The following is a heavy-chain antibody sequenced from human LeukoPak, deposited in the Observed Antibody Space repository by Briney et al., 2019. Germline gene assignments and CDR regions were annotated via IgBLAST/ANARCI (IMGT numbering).Heavy chain of an antibody. CDR1: GGTFSSYA. CDR3: ARVPGGYCTNGVCYPPYYYYYGMDV. D-gene: IGHD2-8*01. Sequence: ASVKVSCKASGGTFSSYAISWVRQAPGQGLEWMGRITPILGIANYAQKFQGRVTITADKSTSTAYMELSSLRSEDTAVYYCARVPGGYCTNGVCYPPYYYYYGMDVWGQGTTVTVSS. V-gene: IGHV1-69*04. CDR2: ITPILGIA. J-gene: IGHJ6*02.